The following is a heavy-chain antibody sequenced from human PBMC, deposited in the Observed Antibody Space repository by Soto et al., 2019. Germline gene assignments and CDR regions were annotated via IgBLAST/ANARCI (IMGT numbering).Heavy chain of an antibody. D-gene: IGHD2-21*01. Sequence: SETLSLTCTVSGDSITSYNWNWLRQPPGKALEWIGYVYSSGSTNYNPSLKSRVTISVDTSRNQYSLKVNSVTAADTAVYYCARRAVVAVTGSLDNWLDPWGQGILVT. CDR3: ARRAVVAVTGSLDNWLDP. V-gene: IGHV4-59*01. J-gene: IGHJ5*02. CDR1: GDSITSYN. CDR2: VYSSGST.